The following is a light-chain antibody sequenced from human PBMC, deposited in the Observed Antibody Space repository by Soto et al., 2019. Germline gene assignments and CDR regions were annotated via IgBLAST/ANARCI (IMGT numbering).Light chain of an antibody. CDR2: NTD. Sequence: QAVVTQEPSFSVSPGGTVTLTCGLRSGSVSTSYYPSWYQQTPGQAPRTLIYNTDTRSSGVPDRFSGSILGNKAALTITGAQADDESNYYCVLYMGSGISVFGGGTKLTV. CDR1: SGSVSTSYY. V-gene: IGLV8-61*01. J-gene: IGLJ2*01. CDR3: VLYMGSGISV.